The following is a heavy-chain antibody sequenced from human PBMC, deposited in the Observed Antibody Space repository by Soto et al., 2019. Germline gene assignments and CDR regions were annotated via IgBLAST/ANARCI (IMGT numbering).Heavy chain of an antibody. D-gene: IGHD6-19*01. CDR1: AFDFGGSW. J-gene: IGHJ4*02. V-gene: IGHV3-7*01. CDR2: IMPDGNKK. Sequence: EVQLVESGGGLVQPGESLRLSCAPSAFDFGGSWMSWVRQAPGKGLEWVANIMPDGNKKYYVDSVKGQFTISRDNTKNSLVLQMNSLRAEDTAVYYCARGGRWLDFHSWGQGTLVTVSS. CDR3: ARGGRWLDFHS.